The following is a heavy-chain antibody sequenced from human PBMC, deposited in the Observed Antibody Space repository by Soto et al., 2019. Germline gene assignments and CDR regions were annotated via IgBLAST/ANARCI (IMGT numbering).Heavy chain of an antibody. D-gene: IGHD2-2*02. V-gene: IGHV1-2*02. Sequence: ASVKVSCKASGYTFTGYYMHWVRQAPGQGLEWMGWINPNSGGTNYAQKFQGRVTMTRDPSISTAYMELSRLRSDDTAVYYCARDGGDCSSTSCYTGAYYYYYYGMDVWGQGTTVTVSS. CDR3: ARDGGDCSSTSCYTGAYYYYYYGMDV. CDR1: GYTFTGYY. J-gene: IGHJ6*02. CDR2: INPNSGGT.